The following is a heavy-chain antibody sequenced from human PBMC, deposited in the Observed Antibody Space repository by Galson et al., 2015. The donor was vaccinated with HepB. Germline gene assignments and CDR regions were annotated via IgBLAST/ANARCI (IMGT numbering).Heavy chain of an antibody. J-gene: IGHJ3*02. V-gene: IGHV3-9*01. Sequence: SLRLSCAASGFTFDDYAMHWVRQAPGKGLEWVSGISWNSGSIGYADSVKGRFTISRDNAKNSLYLQMNSLRAEDTALYYCAKGLLDQVVATIEASNAFDIWGQGTMVTVSS. CDR1: GFTFDDYA. CDR3: AKGLLDQVVATIEASNAFDI. CDR2: ISWNSGSI. D-gene: IGHD5-12*01.